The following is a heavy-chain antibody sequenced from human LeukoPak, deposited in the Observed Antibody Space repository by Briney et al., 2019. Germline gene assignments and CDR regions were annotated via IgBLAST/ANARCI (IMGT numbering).Heavy chain of an antibody. Sequence: GGSLRLSCAASGFTVSSNYMSRVRQAPGKGLEWVSVIYSGGSTYYADSVKGRFTISRDNSKNTLYLQMNSLRAEDTAVYYCAKDQRNYYGSGSYYNGLIDYWGQGTLVTVSS. CDR3: AKDQRNYYGSGSYYNGLIDY. J-gene: IGHJ4*02. V-gene: IGHV3-53*05. CDR1: GFTVSSNY. D-gene: IGHD3-10*01. CDR2: IYSGGST.